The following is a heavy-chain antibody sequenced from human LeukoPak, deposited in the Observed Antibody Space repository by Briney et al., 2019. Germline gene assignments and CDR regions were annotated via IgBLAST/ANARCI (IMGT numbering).Heavy chain of an antibody. Sequence: SETLSLTCSVSGGSISRSSYYWGWIRQPPGEGLEWIGSIYHSGSTYYNPSLKSRDTISVDTSKNQFSLKLSSVTAADTAVYYCASGPRPFDYWGQGTLVTVSS. CDR1: GGSISRSSYY. CDR3: ASGPRPFDY. J-gene: IGHJ4*02. V-gene: IGHV4-39*01. CDR2: IYHSGST.